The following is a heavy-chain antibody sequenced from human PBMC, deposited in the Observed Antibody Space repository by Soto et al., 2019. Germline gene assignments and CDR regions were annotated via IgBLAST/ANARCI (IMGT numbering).Heavy chain of an antibody. CDR1: GFDFSRYA. V-gene: IGHV3-30*04. CDR2: IANDGSGE. Sequence: QVRLVESGGGVVQPGRSLRLSCAAFGFDFSRYAMHWVRQAPGKGLEWLAVIANDGSGESYSDSVKGRFTISRDNAIDILYLQRSCLRTEDTAIYYCARGRNNPGYLDSWGLGTLDTVSS. J-gene: IGHJ4*02. D-gene: IGHD1-1*01. CDR3: ARGRNNPGYLDS.